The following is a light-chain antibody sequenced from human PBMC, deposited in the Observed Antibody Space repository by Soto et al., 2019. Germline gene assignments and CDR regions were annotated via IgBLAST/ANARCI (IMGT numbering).Light chain of an antibody. CDR1: SSDVGSYNL. V-gene: IGLV2-23*02. Sequence: QSALTQPASVSGSPGQSITIYCTGTSSDVGSYNLVSWYQQHPGKAPKLMIYEVSKRPSGVSNRVSGSKSGNTASLTISGLQAEDEADYYCCSYAGSSTMVFGGGTKLTVL. CDR3: CSYAGSSTMV. J-gene: IGLJ2*01. CDR2: EVS.